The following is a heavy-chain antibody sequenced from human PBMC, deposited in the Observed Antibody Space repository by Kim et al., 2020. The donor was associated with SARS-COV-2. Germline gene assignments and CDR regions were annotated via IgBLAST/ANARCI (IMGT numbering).Heavy chain of an antibody. D-gene: IGHD3-10*01. CDR2: IYYSGST. Sequence: SETLSLTCTVSGGSISSSSYYWGWIRQPPGKGLEWIGSIYYSGSTYDNPSLKSRVTISVDTSKNQFSLKLSSVTAADTAVYYCARLARHYYGSGSYKGGWFDPWGQGTLVTVSS. J-gene: IGHJ5*02. V-gene: IGHV4-39*01. CDR3: ARLARHYYGSGSYKGGWFDP. CDR1: GGSISSSSYY.